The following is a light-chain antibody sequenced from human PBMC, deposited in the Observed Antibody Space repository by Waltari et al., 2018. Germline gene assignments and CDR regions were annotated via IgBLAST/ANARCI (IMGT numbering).Light chain of an antibody. CDR1: QDITTY. V-gene: IGKV1-9*01. J-gene: IGKJ2*01. Sequence: DIQLTQPHSFLSAPVGDRVTIPCRASQDITTYLAWYQQKPGNTPKILIYVASTLQSGVPSRFSGSGSGTEFTLTISSLQPEDFATYYCQQLNSYPRTFGQGTKLEIK. CDR2: VAS. CDR3: QQLNSYPRT.